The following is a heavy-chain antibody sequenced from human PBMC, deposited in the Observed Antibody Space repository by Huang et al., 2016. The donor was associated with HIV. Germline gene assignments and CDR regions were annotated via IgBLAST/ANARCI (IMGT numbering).Heavy chain of an antibody. CDR3: ATGFDVFFDF. CDR2: FEPEIGET. V-gene: IGHV1-24*01. CDR1: KYTLTDLS. J-gene: IGHJ4*02. Sequence: QVQLVQSRAEVKKPGASVKVSCKVSKYTLTDLSIHWVRQPPGKGLEWMGGFEPEIGETIYAQKFQGRVTMTEDTSTETAFMELSGLRPEDTAVYYCATGFDVFFDFWGQGTLVTVSS. D-gene: IGHD3-9*01.